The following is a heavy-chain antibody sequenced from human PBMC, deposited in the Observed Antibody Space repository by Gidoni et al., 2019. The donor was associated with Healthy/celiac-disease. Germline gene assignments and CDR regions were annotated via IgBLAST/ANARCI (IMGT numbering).Heavy chain of an antibody. CDR2: IYYSGST. CDR1: GGSISSYY. V-gene: IGHV4-59*01. D-gene: IGHD3-22*01. Sequence: QVQLQESGPGLVKPSETLSLTCTVSGGSISSYYWSWIRQPPGKGLEWIGYIYYSGSTNYNPSLKSRVTISVDTSKNQFSLKLSSVTAADTAVYYCAIFPYDSSGYYENYFDYWGQGTLVTVSS. J-gene: IGHJ4*02. CDR3: AIFPYDSSGYYENYFDY.